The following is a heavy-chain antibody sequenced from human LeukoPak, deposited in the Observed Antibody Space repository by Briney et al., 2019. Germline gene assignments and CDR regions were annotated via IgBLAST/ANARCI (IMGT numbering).Heavy chain of an antibody. V-gene: IGHV1-2*06. D-gene: IGHD3-22*01. Sequence: ASVTVSCKASGYTFTGYYMHWVRQAPGQGLEWMGRINPNSGGTNYAQKFQGRVTMTRDTSISTAYMELSRLRSDDTAVYYCARADYYDSSGYFDCWGQGTLVTVSS. J-gene: IGHJ4*02. CDR3: ARADYYDSSGYFDC. CDR1: GYTFTGYY. CDR2: INPNSGGT.